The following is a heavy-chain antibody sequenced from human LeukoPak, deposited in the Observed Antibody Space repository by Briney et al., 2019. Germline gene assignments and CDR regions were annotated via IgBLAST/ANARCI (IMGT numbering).Heavy chain of an antibody. CDR3: ARDLRYSSSWYSHFDY. Sequence: SQTLSLTCAISGDSVSSNSAAWHWIRQSPSRGLEWLGRTYYRSKWYNDYAVSVKSRITINPDTSKNQFSLQLNSVTPEDTAVYYCARDLRYSSSWYSHFDYWGQGTLVTVSS. V-gene: IGHV6-1*01. J-gene: IGHJ4*02. CDR1: GDSVSSNSAA. D-gene: IGHD6-13*01. CDR2: TYYRSKWYN.